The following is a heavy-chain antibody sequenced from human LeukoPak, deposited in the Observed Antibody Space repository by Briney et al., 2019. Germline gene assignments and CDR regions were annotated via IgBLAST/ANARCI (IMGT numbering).Heavy chain of an antibody. J-gene: IGHJ4*02. V-gene: IGHV2-5*02. D-gene: IGHD4-17*01. CDR3: ARRDDYGDYGPNFDY. CDR1: GFSLSTSGVG. Sequence: SGPTLVNPTQTLTLTCTFSGFSLSTSGVGVGWIRQPPGKALEWLALIYWDDDKRYSPSLKSRLTITKDTSKNQVVLTMTNTDPVDTATYYCARRDDYGDYGPNFDYWGQGTLVTVSS. CDR2: IYWDDDK.